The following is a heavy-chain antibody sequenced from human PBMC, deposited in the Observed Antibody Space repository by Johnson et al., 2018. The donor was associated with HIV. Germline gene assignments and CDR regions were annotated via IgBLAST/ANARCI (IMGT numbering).Heavy chain of an antibody. CDR1: GFTFSSYG. CDR2: IRYDGSNK. J-gene: IGHJ3*02. V-gene: IGHV3-30*02. CDR3: ARSGRIHNNGWYWGGAFDI. D-gene: IGHD6-19*01. Sequence: QVQLVESGGGVVQPGGSLRLSCAASGFTFSSYGMHWVRQAPGKGLEWVACIRYDGSNKYYADFVKGRLTISRDNSKNTLYRQMNSLRAEDTAVYYCARSGRIHNNGWYWGGAFDIWGQGSTVSVSS.